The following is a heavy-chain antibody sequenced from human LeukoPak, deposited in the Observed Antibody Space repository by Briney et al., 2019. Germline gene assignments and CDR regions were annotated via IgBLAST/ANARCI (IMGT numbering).Heavy chain of an antibody. J-gene: IGHJ5*02. CDR3: ARATTIFGVVIGNL. CDR1: GYTFANYY. V-gene: IGHV1-46*01. D-gene: IGHD3-3*01. Sequence: ASVKVSCKSSGYTFANYYLHWVRQAPGQGLEWMGIINPSGGSTSYAQKFQGRVTMTRDTSTSTAYMELSSLRSEDTAVYYCARATTIFGVVIGNLWGQGTLVTVSS. CDR2: INPSGGST.